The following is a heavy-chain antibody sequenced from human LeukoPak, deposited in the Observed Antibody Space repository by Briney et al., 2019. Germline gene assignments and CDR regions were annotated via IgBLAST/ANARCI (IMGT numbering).Heavy chain of an antibody. D-gene: IGHD5-12*01. CDR3: ARAGGDYDSTYYFDY. Sequence: GGSLRLSCAASGFTFSSYSMNWVRQAPGKGLEWVSSISSSSSYIYYADSVKGRFTISRDNAKNSLYLQMNSLRAEDTAVYYCARAGGDYDSTYYFDYWGQGTLVTVSS. CDR1: GFTFSSYS. V-gene: IGHV3-21*01. J-gene: IGHJ4*02. CDR2: ISSSSSYI.